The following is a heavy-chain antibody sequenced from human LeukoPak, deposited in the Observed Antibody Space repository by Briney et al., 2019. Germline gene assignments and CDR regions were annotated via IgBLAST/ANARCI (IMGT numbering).Heavy chain of an antibody. CDR2: IIPIFGTA. Sequence: RASVKVSCKASGGTFSSYAISWVRQAPGQGLEWMGGIIPIFGTANYAQKFQGRVTITADESTSTAYMELSSLRSEDTAVYYCAIGSRDSSGWRYYYHMDVWGKGTTVTISS. CDR1: GGTFSSYA. CDR3: AIGSRDSSGWRYYYHMDV. V-gene: IGHV1-69*13. D-gene: IGHD6-19*01. J-gene: IGHJ6*03.